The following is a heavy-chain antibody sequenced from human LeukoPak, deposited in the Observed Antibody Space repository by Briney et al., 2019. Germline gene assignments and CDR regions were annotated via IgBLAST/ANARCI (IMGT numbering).Heavy chain of an antibody. CDR1: GGTFSSYA. D-gene: IGHD1-1*01. Sequence: SVKVSCKASGGTFSSYAISWVRQAPGQGLEWMGEIIPIFGTANYAQKFQGRVTITADESTSTAYMELSSLRSEDTAVYYCARDRGESVRSNFDIWGQGTMVTVSS. J-gene: IGHJ3*02. CDR3: ARDRGESVRSNFDI. V-gene: IGHV1-69*01. CDR2: IIPIFGTA.